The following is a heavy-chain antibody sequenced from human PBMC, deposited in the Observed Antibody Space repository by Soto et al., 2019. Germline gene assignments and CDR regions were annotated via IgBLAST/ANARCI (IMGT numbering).Heavy chain of an antibody. J-gene: IGHJ4*02. CDR1: GFTFSDHY. D-gene: IGHD2-2*01. CDR2: IRNKAKRYTT. V-gene: IGHV3-72*01. Sequence: PGGSLRLSCAASGFTFSDHYMDWVRQAPGKGLEWVGRIRNKAKRYTTDYAASVKGRFTISRDDSKNSLYLQMNSLKIEDTAVYYCVRLVLIPAAHSDYWGQGTLVTSPQ. CDR3: VRLVLIPAAHSDY.